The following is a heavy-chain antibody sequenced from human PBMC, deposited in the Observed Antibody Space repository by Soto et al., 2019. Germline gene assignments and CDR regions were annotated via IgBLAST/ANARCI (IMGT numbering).Heavy chain of an antibody. CDR3: VKDLSQSSNWYDPVPFLDY. CDR1: GFTFSSYA. D-gene: IGHD6-13*01. J-gene: IGHJ4*02. Sequence: GGSLRLSCSASGFTFSSYAMHWVRQAPGKGLDFVSAISSNGGSTYYADSVKGRFTISRDNSKNTLYLQMSSLRAEDTAVYYCVKDLSQSSNWYDPVPFLDYWGQGTLVTVSS. V-gene: IGHV3-64D*08. CDR2: ISSNGGST.